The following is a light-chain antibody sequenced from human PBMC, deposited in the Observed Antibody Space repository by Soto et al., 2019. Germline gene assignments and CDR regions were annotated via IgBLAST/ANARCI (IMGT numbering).Light chain of an antibody. CDR3: QQRSNWPST. J-gene: IGKJ4*01. Sequence: EIVLTQSPATLSLSPGDRATLSCRASQSVSSYLAWYQRKPGQAPRLLIYDASNRATGIPARFSGSGSGTDFTLTITSLEPEDFAVYYCQQRSNWPSTFGGGTTVEIK. V-gene: IGKV3-11*01. CDR1: QSVSSY. CDR2: DAS.